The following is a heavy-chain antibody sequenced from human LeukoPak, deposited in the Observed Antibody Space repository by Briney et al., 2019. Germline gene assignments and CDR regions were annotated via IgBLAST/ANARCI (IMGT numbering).Heavy chain of an antibody. CDR3: ARDLGDGYDSSGYIFDY. D-gene: IGHD3-22*01. CDR1: GFNFSSYA. J-gene: IGHJ4*02. CDR2: ISYDGSNK. Sequence: GGSLRLSCAASGFNFSSYAMHWVRQAPGQGLEWVAVISYDGSNKYYADSVKGRFTISRDNSKNTLYLQMNSLRAEDTAVYYCARDLGDGYDSSGYIFDYWGQGTLVTVSS. V-gene: IGHV3-30*04.